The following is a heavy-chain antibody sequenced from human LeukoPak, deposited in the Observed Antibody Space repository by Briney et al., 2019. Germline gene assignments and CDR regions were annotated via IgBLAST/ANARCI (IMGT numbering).Heavy chain of an antibody. Sequence: QPGGSLRLSCAASGFTFSSYSMNWVRQAPGKGLEWVAFIRYDGNNKLYADSVKGRFTISRDNSKNTLYLHINSLRAEDTAVYYCAKDNPLDYWGQGTLVIVSS. D-gene: IGHD1-14*01. J-gene: IGHJ4*02. V-gene: IGHV3-30*02. CDR2: IRYDGNNK. CDR1: GFTFSSYS. CDR3: AKDNPLDY.